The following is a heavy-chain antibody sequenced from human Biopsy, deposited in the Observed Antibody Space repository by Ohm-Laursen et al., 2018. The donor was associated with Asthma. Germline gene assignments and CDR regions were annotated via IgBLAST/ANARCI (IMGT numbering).Heavy chain of an antibody. CDR3: ALSQDSGFDDHSPSWFDP. V-gene: IGHV2-5*02. CDR2: IYWDDYN. D-gene: IGHD3-9*01. CDR1: GFPLRTPGVG. J-gene: IGHJ5*02. Sequence: PTQTLTLTYSFSGFPLRTPGVGVGWIRQSPGKALEWLALIYWDDYNLFRPSLKRRLTITKDPSKNQVVLTMTKMDPVDSGTYYCALSQDSGFDDHSPSWFDPWGQGTLVTVSS.